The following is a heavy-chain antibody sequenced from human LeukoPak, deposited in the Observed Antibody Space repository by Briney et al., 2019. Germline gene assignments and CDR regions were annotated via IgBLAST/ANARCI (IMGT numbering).Heavy chain of an antibody. CDR3: ARGLAPGWGYYHYYMDV. CDR2: IYYSGST. J-gene: IGHJ6*03. D-gene: IGHD6-19*01. Sequence: PSETLSLTCAVYGGSISSYYWSWIRQPPGKGLEWIGYIYYSGSTNYNPSLKSRVTISVDTSKNQFSLKLSSVTAADTAVYYCARGLAPGWGYYHYYMDVWGKGTTVTISS. V-gene: IGHV4-59*01. CDR1: GGSISSYY.